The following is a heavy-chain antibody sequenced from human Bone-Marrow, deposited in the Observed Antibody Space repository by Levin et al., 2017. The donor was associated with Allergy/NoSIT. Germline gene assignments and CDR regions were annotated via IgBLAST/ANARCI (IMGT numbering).Heavy chain of an antibody. J-gene: IGHJ3*02. V-gene: IGHV1-18*01. CDR2: ISAYNGNT. CDR1: GYTFTSYG. D-gene: IGHD3-22*01. CDR3: ARWGYDSSGYYEALDAFDI. Sequence: GESLKISCKASGYTFTSYGISWVRQAPGQGLEWMGWISAYNGNTNYAQKLQGRVTMTTDTSTSTAYMELRSLRSDDTAVYYCARWGYDSSGYYEALDAFDIWGQGTMVTVSS.